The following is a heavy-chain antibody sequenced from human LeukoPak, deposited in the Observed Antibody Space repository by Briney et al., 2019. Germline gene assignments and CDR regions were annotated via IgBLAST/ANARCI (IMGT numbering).Heavy chain of an antibody. J-gene: IGHJ4*02. CDR2: IKPNSGGT. Sequence: ASVKVSCKASGNTFTGYYMHWVLHAPGQGLEWMGWIKPNSGGTNYAQKFQGRVTMTRDTSISSAYMELSRLRSDDTAVYYCARRPQYCRGGACYDWGQGTLVTVSS. V-gene: IGHV1-2*02. CDR1: GNTFTGYY. D-gene: IGHD2-15*01. CDR3: ARRPQYCRGGACYD.